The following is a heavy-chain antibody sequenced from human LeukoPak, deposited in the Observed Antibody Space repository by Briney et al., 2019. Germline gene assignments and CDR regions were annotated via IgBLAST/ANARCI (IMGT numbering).Heavy chain of an antibody. Sequence: GGSLRLSCAASGFTFSSYGMHWVRQAPGKGLEWVAVIWYDGSNKYYADSVKGRFTISRDNSKNTLYLQMNSLRAEDTAVYYCAKSRVSGPAAFDIWGQGTMVTVSS. D-gene: IGHD2/OR15-2a*01. CDR1: GFTFSSYG. CDR3: AKSRVSGPAAFDI. CDR2: IWYDGSNK. V-gene: IGHV3-33*06. J-gene: IGHJ3*02.